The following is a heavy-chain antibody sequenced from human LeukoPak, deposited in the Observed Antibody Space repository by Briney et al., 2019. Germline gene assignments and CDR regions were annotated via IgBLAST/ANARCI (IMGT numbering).Heavy chain of an antibody. V-gene: IGHV1-2*02. Sequence: ASVKVSCKASGYTFTGYYMHWVRQAPGQGLEWMGWINPNSGGTNYAQKFQGRVTMTRDTSISTAYMELSRLRSDDTAVYYCAAKLGYCSSTSCYGGYFDYWGQGTLVTVSS. J-gene: IGHJ4*02. D-gene: IGHD2-2*01. CDR1: GYTFTGYY. CDR2: INPNSGGT. CDR3: AAKLGYCSSTSCYGGYFDY.